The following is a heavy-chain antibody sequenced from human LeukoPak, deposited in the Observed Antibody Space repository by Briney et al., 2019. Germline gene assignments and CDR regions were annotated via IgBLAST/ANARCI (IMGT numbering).Heavy chain of an antibody. CDR1: GFSFSSYW. J-gene: IGHJ4*02. V-gene: IGHV3-7*01. D-gene: IGHD5-24*01. CDR2: INQDGSEK. CDR3: ARESLRDGNIL. Sequence: PGGSLRLSCAASGFSFSSYWMSWVRQAPGKGLEWVANINQDGSEKYYVDSVKGRFTISRDNAKNSLYLQMNSLRAEDTAVYYCARESLRDGNILWGQGTLVTVSS.